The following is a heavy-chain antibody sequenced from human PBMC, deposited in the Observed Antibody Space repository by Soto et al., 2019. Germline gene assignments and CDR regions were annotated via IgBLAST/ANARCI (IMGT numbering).Heavy chain of an antibody. J-gene: IGHJ4*02. D-gene: IGHD6-19*01. CDR3: AREKFVGGWLGELDF. CDR1: GFIFSNFA. CDR2: TSSDGSNK. V-gene: IGHV3-30-3*01. Sequence: QEQLVESGGGVVQPGRSLRLSCAASGFIFSNFALHWVRQAPGKGLEWVSVTSSDGSNKNYGDSVKGRFTISRDNSKNTLYLHMNSLRVDDTAVYYCAREKFVGGWLGELDFWGQGTLVTVSS.